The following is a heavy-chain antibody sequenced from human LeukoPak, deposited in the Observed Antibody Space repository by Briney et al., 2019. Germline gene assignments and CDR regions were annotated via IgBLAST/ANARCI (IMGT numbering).Heavy chain of an antibody. Sequence: TGGFLRLSCAASGFAFSNAWVSWVRQAPGKGLEWVGRIKTKTDGGTTDYAAPVKGRFTISRDDSKNTLYLQMNSLKTEDTAVYYCATYSSGWVEYFQHWGQGTLVTVSS. J-gene: IGHJ1*01. CDR1: GFAFSNAW. CDR3: ATYSSGWVEYFQH. CDR2: IKTKTDGGTT. V-gene: IGHV3-15*01. D-gene: IGHD6-19*01.